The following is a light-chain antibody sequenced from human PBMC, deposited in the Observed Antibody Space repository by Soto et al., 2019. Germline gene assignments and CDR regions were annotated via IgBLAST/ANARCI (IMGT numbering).Light chain of an antibody. CDR1: HNINRW. V-gene: IGKV1-39*01. CDR2: AAS. CDR3: QQSYSTPLT. Sequence: DIQMTQSPSTLSPSVGDSVTITCRASHNINRWLAWYQQKPGKAPKLLIYAASSLQSGVPSRFSGSGSGTDFTLTISSLQPEDFATYYCQQSYSTPLTFGGGTKVDIK. J-gene: IGKJ4*01.